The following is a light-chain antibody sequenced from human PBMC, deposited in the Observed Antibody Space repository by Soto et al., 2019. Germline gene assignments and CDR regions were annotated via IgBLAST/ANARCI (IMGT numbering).Light chain of an antibody. CDR3: QQYDNWPPWT. CDR2: DAS. Sequence: EIVMTQSPATLSMSPGEGATLSCRASQSVSSNLAWYQQKPGQVPRLLIYDASTRATGIPARFSGSGSGTEFTLTISNLQSEDFAIYFFQQYDNWPPWTFGQGTKVEIK. V-gene: IGKV3-15*01. J-gene: IGKJ1*01. CDR1: QSVSSN.